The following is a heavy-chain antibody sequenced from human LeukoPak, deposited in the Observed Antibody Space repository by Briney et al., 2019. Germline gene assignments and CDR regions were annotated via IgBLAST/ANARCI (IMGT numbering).Heavy chain of an antibody. D-gene: IGHD3-22*01. V-gene: IGHV3-30*18. CDR3: AKSLHSSGYFYYFYGMDV. Sequence: GGSLRLSCAASGFTFSNYGMYWVRQAPGKGLEWVAVISYGGSNKYYADSVKGRFTISRDNSKNTLYLQMNSLRAEDTAVYYCAKSLHSSGYFYYFYGMDVWGRGTTVTVSS. CDR1: GFTFSNYG. CDR2: ISYGGSNK. J-gene: IGHJ6*04.